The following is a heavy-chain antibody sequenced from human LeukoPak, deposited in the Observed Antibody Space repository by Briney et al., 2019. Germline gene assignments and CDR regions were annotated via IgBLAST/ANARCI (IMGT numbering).Heavy chain of an antibody. CDR3: ARALYCSSTSCYSYFDY. CDR2: ISAYNGNT. J-gene: IGHJ4*02. Sequence: ASVKVSCKASGYTFTSYGISWVRQAPGQGLEWMGWISAYNGNTNYAQKLQGGVTMTTDTSTSTAYMELRSLRSDDTAVYYCARALYCSSTSCYSYFDYWGQGTLVTVSS. V-gene: IGHV1-18*01. CDR1: GYTFTSYG. D-gene: IGHD2-2*01.